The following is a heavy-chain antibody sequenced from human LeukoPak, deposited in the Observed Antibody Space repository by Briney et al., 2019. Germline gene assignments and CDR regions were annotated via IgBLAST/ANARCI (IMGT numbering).Heavy chain of an antibody. CDR2: INPSGGST. V-gene: IGHV1-46*01. Sequence: ASVKVSCKASGYTFTSDYMHWVRQAPGQGLEWIGIINPSGGSTSYVQKFQGRVTMTRDTSTSTVYMELSSLRSENTAVYYCARNPGIAVAGTSYFDYWGQGTLVTVSS. CDR1: GYTFTSDY. CDR3: ARNPGIAVAGTSYFDY. J-gene: IGHJ4*02. D-gene: IGHD6-19*01.